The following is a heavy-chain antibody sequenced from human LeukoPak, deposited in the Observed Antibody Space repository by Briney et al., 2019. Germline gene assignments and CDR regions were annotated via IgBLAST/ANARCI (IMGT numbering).Heavy chain of an antibody. J-gene: IGHJ4*02. CDR3: ARSGIQSGYCSSTSCYTGY. V-gene: IGHV3-30-3*01. D-gene: IGHD2-2*02. Sequence: GGSLRLSCAASGFTFSSYAMHWVRQAPGKGLEWVAVISYDGSNKYYADSVKGRFTISRDNSKNTLYLQMNSLRAEDTAVYYCARSGIQSGYCSSTSCYTGYWGQGNLVTVSS. CDR1: GFTFSSYA. CDR2: ISYDGSNK.